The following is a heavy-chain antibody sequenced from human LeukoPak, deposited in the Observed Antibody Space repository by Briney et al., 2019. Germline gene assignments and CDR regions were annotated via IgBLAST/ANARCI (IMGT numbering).Heavy chain of an antibody. D-gene: IGHD3-10*01. CDR1: EFTFSSYS. CDR2: ISSHSSTI. Sequence: PGGSLRLSCAASEFTFSSYSMNWVRQAPGKGLEWISYISSHSSTIYYADSVRGRFTISRDNDKNSVYLQMSSLRVEDTAVYYCARDGSAGSYLNWFDPWGQGTLVTVSS. V-gene: IGHV3-48*01. J-gene: IGHJ5*02. CDR3: ARDGSAGSYLNWFDP.